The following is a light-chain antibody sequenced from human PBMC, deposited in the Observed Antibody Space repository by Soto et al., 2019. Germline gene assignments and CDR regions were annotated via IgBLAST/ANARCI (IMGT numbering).Light chain of an antibody. CDR3: FSFTTTSTHV. Sequence: QSVLTQPRSVSGSPGQSVTISCTGTNSDVGGYNYVSWYQQYPGKAPKLMISGVSERPSGVPDRFSGSKSGNTASLTISGLQVEDEAEYFCFSFTTTSTHVFGTGTKVTVL. V-gene: IGLV2-11*01. J-gene: IGLJ1*01. CDR2: GVS. CDR1: NSDVGGYNY.